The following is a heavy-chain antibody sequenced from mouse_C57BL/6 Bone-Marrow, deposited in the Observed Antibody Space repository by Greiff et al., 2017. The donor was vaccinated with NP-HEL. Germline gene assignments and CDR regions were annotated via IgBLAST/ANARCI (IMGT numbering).Heavy chain of an antibody. J-gene: IGHJ3*01. Sequence: EVQLQQSGPELVKPGASVKISCKASGYTFTDYYLNWVKQSHGKSLEWIGDINPNNGGTSYNQKFKGKATLTVDKASSTAYMELRSLTSEDSAVYYCARSLGNYFAYWGQGTLVTVSA. CDR3: ARSLGNYFAY. D-gene: IGHD2-1*01. CDR2: INPNNGGT. CDR1: GYTFTDYY. V-gene: IGHV1-26*01.